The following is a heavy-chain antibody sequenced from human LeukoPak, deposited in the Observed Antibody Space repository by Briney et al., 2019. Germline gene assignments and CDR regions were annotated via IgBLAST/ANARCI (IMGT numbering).Heavy chain of an antibody. V-gene: IGHV1-46*01. CDR1: GYTFTSYY. CDR2: INPSGGST. D-gene: IGHD6-19*01. J-gene: IGHJ4*02. Sequence: EASVKVSFKASGYTFTSYYMHWVRQAPGQGLEWMGIINPSGGSTSYAQKFQGRVTMTRDMSTSTVYMELSSLRSEDTAVYYCARTIAVADPFDYWGQGTLVTVSS. CDR3: ARTIAVADPFDY.